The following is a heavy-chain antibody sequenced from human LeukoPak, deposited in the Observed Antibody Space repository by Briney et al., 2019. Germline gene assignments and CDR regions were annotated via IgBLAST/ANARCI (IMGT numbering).Heavy chain of an antibody. J-gene: IGHJ4*02. CDR2: IYHSGST. D-gene: IGHD3-3*01. CDR3: ARANSDFWSGYARGAFDY. Sequence: SETLSLTCAVSGGSISSGGYSWSWIRQPPGKGLEWIGYIYHSGSTYYNPSLKSRVTISVDRSKNQFSLKLSSVTAADTAVCYCARANSDFWSGYARGAFDYWGQGTLVTVSS. V-gene: IGHV4-30-2*01. CDR1: GGSISSGGYS.